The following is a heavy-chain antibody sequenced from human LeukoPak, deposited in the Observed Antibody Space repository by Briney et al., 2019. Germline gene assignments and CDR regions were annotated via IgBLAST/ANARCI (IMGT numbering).Heavy chain of an antibody. CDR3: ASPRGTYIDY. Sequence: SETLTLTCAVSGYSISRGYFWGWIRQSPRKGLEWIGSSFHSGNTYYNPSLKSRVTLSVDTSKNEFSLRLTSVTAEDTAMYYCASPRGTYIDYWGQGTLVTVSS. D-gene: IGHD3-16*01. V-gene: IGHV4-38-2*01. J-gene: IGHJ4*02. CDR2: SFHSGNT. CDR1: GYSISRGYF.